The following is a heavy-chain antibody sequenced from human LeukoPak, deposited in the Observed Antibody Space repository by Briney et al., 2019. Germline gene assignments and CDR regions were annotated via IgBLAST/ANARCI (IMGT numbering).Heavy chain of an antibody. CDR1: GFTFSSYS. CDR3: ARERRVVVVAATRNWFDP. D-gene: IGHD2-15*01. J-gene: IGHJ5*02. CDR2: ISSSSSYI. Sequence: GGSLRLSCAASGFTFSSYSMNWVRQAPGKGLEWVSSISSSSSYIYYADSVKGRFTISRDNAKNTLYLQMNSLRAEDTAVYYCARERRVVVVAATRNWFDPWGQGTLVTVSS. V-gene: IGHV3-21*01.